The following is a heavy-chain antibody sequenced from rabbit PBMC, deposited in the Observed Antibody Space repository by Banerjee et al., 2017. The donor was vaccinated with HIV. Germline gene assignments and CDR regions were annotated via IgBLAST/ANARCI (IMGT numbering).Heavy chain of an antibody. CDR1: GFSFSRGYD. D-gene: IGHD1-1*01. CDR2: IYTGNGKT. Sequence: QEHLEESGGGLVKTEGSLTLTCTASGFSFSRGYDMCWVRQAPGRGLEWIGCIYTGNGKTYYASWAKGRFTISKSSSTTVTLQMTSLTAADTATYFCARDNGSGDYIDVYFDLWGPGTLVTVS. CDR3: ARDNGSGDYIDVYFDL. J-gene: IGHJ4*01. V-gene: IGHV1S45*01.